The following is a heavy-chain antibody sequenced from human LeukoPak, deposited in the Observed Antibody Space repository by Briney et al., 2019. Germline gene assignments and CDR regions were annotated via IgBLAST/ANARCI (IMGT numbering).Heavy chain of an antibody. V-gene: IGHV3-7*03. CDR3: ANEIRPNDY. Sequence: GGSLRLSCAASGFTFSSYWMSWVRQPPGKGLEWVATIKRDGSEIYYVDSVKGRFTISRDNAKSSLYLQMNSLRAEDTAVYYCANEIRPNDYWGQGTQVTVSS. CDR1: GFTFSSYW. D-gene: IGHD4-17*01. CDR2: IKRDGSEI. J-gene: IGHJ4*02.